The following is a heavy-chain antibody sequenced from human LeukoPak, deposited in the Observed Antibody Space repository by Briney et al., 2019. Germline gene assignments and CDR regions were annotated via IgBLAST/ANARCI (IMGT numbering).Heavy chain of an antibody. CDR2: ISSSSSTI. V-gene: IGHV3-48*01. D-gene: IGHD3-22*01. Sequence: GGSLRLSCAASGFTFSSYSMNWVRQAPGKGLEWVSSISSSSSTIYYADSVKGRFTISRDNAKNSLYLQMNSLRAEDTAVYYCARKEVYYDSSGYYSGSFDYWGQGTLVTVSS. CDR3: ARKEVYYDSSGYYSGSFDY. CDR1: GFTFSSYS. J-gene: IGHJ4*02.